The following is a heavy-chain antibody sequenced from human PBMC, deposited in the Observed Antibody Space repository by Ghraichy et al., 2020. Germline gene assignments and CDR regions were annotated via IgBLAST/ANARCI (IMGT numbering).Heavy chain of an antibody. CDR3: ARQTIAAAGGRQRSGWFDP. CDR1: GGSISSGDYY. V-gene: IGHV4-30-4*01. Sequence: SETLSLTCTVSGGSISSGDYYWSWIRQPPGKGLEWIGYIYYSGSTYYNPSLKSRVTISVDTSKNQFSLKLSSVTAADTAVYYCARQTIAAAGGRQRSGWFDPWGQGTLVTVSS. CDR2: IYYSGST. D-gene: IGHD6-13*01. J-gene: IGHJ5*02.